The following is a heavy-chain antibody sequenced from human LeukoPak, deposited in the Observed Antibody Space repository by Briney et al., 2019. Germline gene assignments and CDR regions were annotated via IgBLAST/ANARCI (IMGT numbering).Heavy chain of an antibody. CDR1: GFTFSSYA. CDR2: ISYDGSNK. CDR3: VFSLKNDWLLSP. Sequence: GGSLRLSCAASGFTFSSYAMHWVRQAPGKGLEWVAVISYDGSNKYYADSVKGRFTISRDNSKNTLYLQMNSLRSEDTAVYYCVFSLKNDWLLSPWGQGTLVTVSS. V-gene: IGHV3-30-3*01. J-gene: IGHJ5*02. D-gene: IGHD3-9*01.